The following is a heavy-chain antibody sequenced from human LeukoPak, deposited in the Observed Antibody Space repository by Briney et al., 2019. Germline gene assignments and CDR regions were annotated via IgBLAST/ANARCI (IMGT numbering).Heavy chain of an antibody. CDR3: ARRDYIWGSYRLDY. Sequence: SGTLSLTCAVSGGSISSSNWWNWVRQPPGKGLEWIAEIYHGGSTNYNPSLKSRVTISVDKSKNQFSLKLSSVTAADTAVYHCARRDYIWGSYRLDYWGQGTLVTVSS. D-gene: IGHD3-16*02. J-gene: IGHJ4*02. V-gene: IGHV4-4*02. CDR2: IYHGGST. CDR1: GGSISSSNW.